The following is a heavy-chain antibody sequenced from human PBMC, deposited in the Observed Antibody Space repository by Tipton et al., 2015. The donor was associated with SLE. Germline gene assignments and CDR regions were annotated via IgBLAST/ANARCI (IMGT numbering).Heavy chain of an antibody. V-gene: IGHV3-30*04. CDR2: ISYDGSNK. CDR3: ARAGGSNIALGYFDY. Sequence: SLRLSCAASGFTFSSYAMHWVRQAPGKGLEWVAVISYDGSNKYYADSVKGRFTISRDNSKNTLYLQMNSLRAEDTAVYYCARAGGSNIALGYFDYWGQGTLVTVSS. D-gene: IGHD6-13*01. J-gene: IGHJ4*02. CDR1: GFTFSSYA.